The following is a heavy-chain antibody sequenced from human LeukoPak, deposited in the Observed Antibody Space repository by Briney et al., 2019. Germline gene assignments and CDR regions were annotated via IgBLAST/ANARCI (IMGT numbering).Heavy chain of an antibody. CDR1: GGSISSSSYY. J-gene: IGHJ4*02. V-gene: IGHV4-39*07. CDR3: ASRPAGSTWYGVFDY. D-gene: IGHD6-13*01. Sequence: SETLSLTCTVSGGSISSSSYYWGWIRQPPGKGLECIGGIYYSGSTYYNPSLKSRVTMSLDTSRDQFSLRLTSVTAADTAIYYCASRPAGSTWYGVFDYWSQGTLVTVSS. CDR2: IYYSGST.